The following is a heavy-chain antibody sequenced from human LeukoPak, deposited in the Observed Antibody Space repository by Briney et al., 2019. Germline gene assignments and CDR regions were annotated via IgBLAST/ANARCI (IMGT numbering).Heavy chain of an antibody. V-gene: IGHV3-21*01. D-gene: IGHD6-19*01. CDR2: IRSSSSYI. J-gene: IGHJ4*02. CDR3: ARDSRAGPPFDY. CDR1: GFTFSSYS. Sequence: GGSLRLSCAASGFTFSSYSMNWVRQAPGKGLEWVSSIRSSSSYIYYADSVKGRFTISRDNAKNSLYLQMNSLRAEDTAVYYCARDSRAGPPFDYCGQGTLVTVSS.